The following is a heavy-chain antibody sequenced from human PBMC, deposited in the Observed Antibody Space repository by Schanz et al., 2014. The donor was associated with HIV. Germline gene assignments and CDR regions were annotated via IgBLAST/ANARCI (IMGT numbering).Heavy chain of an antibody. D-gene: IGHD2-2*01. CDR2: ISPYNGKT. J-gene: IGHJ3*02. CDR1: GYTFTSYY. V-gene: IGHV1-18*01. Sequence: QVQLVQSGAELKKPGASVKVSCKASGYTFTSYYINWVRQAPGQGLEWMGWISPYNGKTRYAEKFQDRVTMTTDTSTSTTYMELTSLRSDDTAVYYCARDLSLASTTPTLAFDIWGQGTMVTVSS. CDR3: ARDLSLASTTPTLAFDI.